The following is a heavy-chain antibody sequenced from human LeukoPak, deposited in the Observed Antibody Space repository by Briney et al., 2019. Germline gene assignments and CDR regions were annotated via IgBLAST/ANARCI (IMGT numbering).Heavy chain of an antibody. D-gene: IGHD2-2*01. Sequence: SGRSLRLSCAASGFTFSSYAMHWVRQAPGKGLEWVAVISYDGSNKYYADSVKGRFTIPRDNSKNTLYLQMNSLRAEDTAVYYCARDPGADQLLSYYYYGMDVWGQGTTVTVSS. CDR3: ARDPGADQLLSYYYYGMDV. V-gene: IGHV3-30-3*01. CDR2: ISYDGSNK. J-gene: IGHJ6*02. CDR1: GFTFSSYA.